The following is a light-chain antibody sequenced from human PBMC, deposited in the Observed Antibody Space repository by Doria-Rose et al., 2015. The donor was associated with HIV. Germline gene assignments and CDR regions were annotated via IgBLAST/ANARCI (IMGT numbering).Light chain of an antibody. J-gene: IGKJ4*01. CDR2: GAS. CDR1: QSISNN. V-gene: IGKV3-15*01. Sequence: TQSPTTLSVSPGERATLSCRASQSISNNLAWYQQKPGQALRLLIYGASTSATGIQARCSGSGSGTQFTLTVSSLHSEDFAVYYCQRYNKWPPLTFGGGTKVEIK. CDR3: QRYNKWPPLT.